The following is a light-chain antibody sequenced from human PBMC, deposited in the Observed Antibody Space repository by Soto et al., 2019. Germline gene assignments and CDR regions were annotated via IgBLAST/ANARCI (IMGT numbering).Light chain of an antibody. CDR3: QQSYSNPIT. Sequence: DIHMTQSPSTLSASVGYRFNITCRASHTIASWLAWYQQKPGRAPNLLIYHASRLQSGVPSRFSGSGSGTDFTLTISSLQPEDFETYYCQQSYSNPITCGQGTRLEIK. CDR1: HTIASW. J-gene: IGKJ5*01. CDR2: HAS. V-gene: IGKV1-5*01.